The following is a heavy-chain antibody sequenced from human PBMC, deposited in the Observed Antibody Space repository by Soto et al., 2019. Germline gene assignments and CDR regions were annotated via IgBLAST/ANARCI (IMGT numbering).Heavy chain of an antibody. CDR2: IYYSGST. J-gene: IGHJ5*02. CDR1: GGSSSSYY. D-gene: IGHD2-15*01. Sequence: QVQLQESGPGLVKPSETLSLTCTVSGGSSSSYYWSWIRQPPGKGLEWIGYIYYSGSTNYNPSLKSRVTISVDTSKNQFSLKLSSVTAADTAVYYCARWRGYCSGGSCYSSWFDPWGQGTLVTVSS. V-gene: IGHV4-59*01. CDR3: ARWRGYCSGGSCYSSWFDP.